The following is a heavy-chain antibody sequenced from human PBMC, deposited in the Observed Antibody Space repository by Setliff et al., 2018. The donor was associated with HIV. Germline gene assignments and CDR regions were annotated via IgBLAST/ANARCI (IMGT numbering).Heavy chain of an antibody. CDR2: IYTSGST. Sequence: SETLSLTCTVSGGSIISGSYYWSWIRQPAGKGLEWIGRIYTSGSTNYNPSLKSRVTISRDTSNNQFSLILRSVTAADTAVYYCAGDKANSGWSGLGHDAFDIWGQGTKVTVS. CDR3: AGDKANSGWSGLGHDAFDI. CDR1: GGSIISGSYY. J-gene: IGHJ3*02. V-gene: IGHV4-61*02. D-gene: IGHD6-19*01.